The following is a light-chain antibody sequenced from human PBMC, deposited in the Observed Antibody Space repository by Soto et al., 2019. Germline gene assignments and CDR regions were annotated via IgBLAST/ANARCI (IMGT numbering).Light chain of an antibody. J-gene: IGKJ1*01. CDR1: QSVSYN. Sequence: EIVLTQSPGTLSLSPGERATLSCRASQSVSYNSLAWYQQKPGQAPRLLIYGASNRATGVPDRFIGSVSWTVFTLTISSLQSDDFSVYYCQQYLDWPRTFGQGTKVDIK. V-gene: IGKV3-15*01. CDR2: GAS. CDR3: QQYLDWPRT.